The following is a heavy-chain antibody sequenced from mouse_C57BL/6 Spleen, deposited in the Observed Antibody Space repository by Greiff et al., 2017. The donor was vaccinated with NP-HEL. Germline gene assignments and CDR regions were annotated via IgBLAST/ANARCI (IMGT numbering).Heavy chain of an antibody. V-gene: IGHV1-80*01. CDR3: ARDYGSSSYAMDY. CDR2: IYPGDGDT. J-gene: IGHJ4*01. Sequence: QVQLQQSGAELVKPGASVKISCKASGYAFSSYWMNWVKQRPGKGLEWIGQIYPGDGDTNYNGKFKGKATLTADKSTSTAYMQLSSLTSEVSAVYSCARDYGSSSYAMDYWGQGTSVTVSS. CDR1: GYAFSSYW. D-gene: IGHD1-1*01.